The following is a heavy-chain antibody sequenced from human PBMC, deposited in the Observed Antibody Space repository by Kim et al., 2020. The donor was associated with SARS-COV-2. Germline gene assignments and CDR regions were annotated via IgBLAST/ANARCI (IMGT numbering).Heavy chain of an antibody. CDR3: ARDREDWKQQLAPLNYYYYGMYV. CDR1: GYTFTSYA. Sequence: VSVKVSCKASGYTFTSYAMNWVRQAPGQGLEWMGWINTNTGNPTYAQGFKGRFVFSLDTSVSTAYLQISSLKAEDTAVYYCARDREDWKQQLAPLNYYYYGMYVWGQGTTVTVSS. V-gene: IGHV7-4-1*02. D-gene: IGHD6-13*01. J-gene: IGHJ6*02. CDR2: INTNTGNP.